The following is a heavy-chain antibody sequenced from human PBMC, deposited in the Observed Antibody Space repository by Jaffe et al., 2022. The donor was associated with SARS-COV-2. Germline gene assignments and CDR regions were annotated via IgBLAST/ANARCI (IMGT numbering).Heavy chain of an antibody. CDR2: IYYSGST. Sequence: QVQLQESGPGLVKPSETLSLTCTVSGGSISSYYWSWIRQPPGKGLEWIGYIYYSGSTNYNPSLKSRVTISVDTSKNQFSLKLSSVTAADTAVYYCARRGPNHGGLRYWGQGILVTVSS. D-gene: IGHD4-17*01. CDR1: GGSISSYY. J-gene: IGHJ4*02. V-gene: IGHV4-59*01. CDR3: ARRGPNHGGLRY.